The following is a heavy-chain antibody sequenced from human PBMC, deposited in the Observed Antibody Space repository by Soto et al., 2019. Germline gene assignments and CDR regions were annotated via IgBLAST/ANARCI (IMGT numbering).Heavy chain of an antibody. Sequence: SETLSLTRAVSGGSFTSNNWWTWVRQPPGQGLEWIGEIYRTGSTNYNPSLKSRVTISLDKSENQSSLKVTSLTAADTAVYYCASRDPGTSVDYWGQGTLVTVSS. V-gene: IGHV4-4*02. CDR3: ASRDPGTSVDY. CDR2: IYRTGST. J-gene: IGHJ4*02. CDR1: GGSFTSNNW. D-gene: IGHD1-7*01.